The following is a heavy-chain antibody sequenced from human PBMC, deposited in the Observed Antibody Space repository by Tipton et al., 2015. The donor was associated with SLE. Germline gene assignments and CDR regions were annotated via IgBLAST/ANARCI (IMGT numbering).Heavy chain of an antibody. Sequence: SLRLSCAASGLTFSIYNMHWVRQAPGKGLEWVALISYDGSNKYYADSVKGRVAISRDNSKNTLYLQMNSLRVEDTAVYYCASQLLYTFDYWGQGTLVTVSS. V-gene: IGHV3-30*09. CDR3: ASQLLYTFDY. CDR2: ISYDGSNK. CDR1: GLTFSIYN. J-gene: IGHJ4*02. D-gene: IGHD2-2*01.